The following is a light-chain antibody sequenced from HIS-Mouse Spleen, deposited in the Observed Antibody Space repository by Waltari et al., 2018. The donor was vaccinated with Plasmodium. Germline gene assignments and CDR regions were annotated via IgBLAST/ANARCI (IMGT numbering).Light chain of an antibody. J-gene: IGLJ3*02. V-gene: IGLV3-27*01. CDR1: VLAKKY. CDR2: KDS. CDR3: YSAADNNLV. Sequence: SYELTQPSSVSVSPGHTARITCSGDVLAKKYARWFQQQPGPAPVLVIYKDSGRPSGIPERFAGSSSGTTVTLTISGAQVEDEADYYCYSAADNNLVFGGGTKLTVL.